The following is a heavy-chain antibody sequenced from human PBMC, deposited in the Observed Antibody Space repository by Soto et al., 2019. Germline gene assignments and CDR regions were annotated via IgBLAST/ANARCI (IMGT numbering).Heavy chain of an antibody. CDR3: AKYYYGSGSYTDY. Sequence: EVQLLESGGGLVQPGGSLRLSCADSGFTFSSYAMSWVRQAPGKGLEWVSAISGSGGSTYYADSVKGRFTISRDNSKNTLYLQMNSLRAEDTAVYYCAKYYYGSGSYTDYWGQGTLVTVSS. CDR2: ISGSGGST. J-gene: IGHJ4*02. V-gene: IGHV3-23*01. CDR1: GFTFSSYA. D-gene: IGHD3-10*01.